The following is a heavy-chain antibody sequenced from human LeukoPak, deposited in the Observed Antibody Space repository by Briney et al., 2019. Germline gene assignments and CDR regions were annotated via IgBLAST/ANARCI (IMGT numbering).Heavy chain of an antibody. Sequence: PSETLSLTCTVSGGSISSYYWSWIRQPPGKGLEWIGYIYYSGSTNYNPSLKSRVTISVDTSKNQFSLKLSSVTAADTAVYYCARSATYYYDSSGYYGVDYWGQGTLVTVSS. CDR1: GGSISSYY. CDR3: ARSATYYYDSSGYYGVDY. V-gene: IGHV4-59*01. D-gene: IGHD3-22*01. J-gene: IGHJ4*02. CDR2: IYYSGST.